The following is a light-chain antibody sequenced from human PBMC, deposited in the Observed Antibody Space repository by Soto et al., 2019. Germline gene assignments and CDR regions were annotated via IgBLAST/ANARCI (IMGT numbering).Light chain of an antibody. J-gene: IGKJ2*01. V-gene: IGKV1-27*01. CDR2: VAS. CDR3: LQDYITPFT. Sequence: DIQVTQSPSSLSASVGDRVTITCRASQGIDNGLSWYQQKPGQAPTLLIYVASNLQSGVPSRFSGSRSGTDFTLTINSLQPEDVATYYCLQDYITPFTFGQGTKLEIK. CDR1: QGIDNG.